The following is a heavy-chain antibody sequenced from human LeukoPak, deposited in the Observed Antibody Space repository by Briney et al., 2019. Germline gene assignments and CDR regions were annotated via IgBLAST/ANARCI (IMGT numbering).Heavy chain of an antibody. CDR3: ARGHIVVVPAADC. D-gene: IGHD2-2*01. V-gene: IGHV3-7*04. J-gene: IGHJ4*02. CDR2: IKQDGSEK. Sequence: GGSLRLSCAASGFTFSSYWMSWVRQAPGRGLEWVANIKQDGSEKYYVDSVKGRFTISRDNAKNSLYLQMNSLRAEDTAVYYCARGHIVVVPAADCWGQGTLVTVSS. CDR1: GFTFSSYW.